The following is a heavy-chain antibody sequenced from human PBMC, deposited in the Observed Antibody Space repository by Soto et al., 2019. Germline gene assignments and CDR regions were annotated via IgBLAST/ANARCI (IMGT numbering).Heavy chain of an antibody. CDR1: GFTFSSYA. D-gene: IGHD3-10*01. V-gene: IGHV3-23*01. CDR2: ISDSGGST. Sequence: EVQLLESGGGSVQPGGSLRLSCEASGFTFSSYAMSWVRQAPGKGLEWVSGISDSGGSTYYADSVKGRFTISRDNSKNTLYLQMNSLRAEDTAVYYCAKGTYYYGSAPYYFDYWGQGTLVTVSS. J-gene: IGHJ4*01. CDR3: AKGTYYYGSAPYYFDY.